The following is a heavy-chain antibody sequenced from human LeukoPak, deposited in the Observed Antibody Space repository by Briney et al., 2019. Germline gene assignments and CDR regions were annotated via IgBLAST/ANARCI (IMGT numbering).Heavy chain of an antibody. Sequence: SETLSLTCTVSGGSISSYYWSWIPRPPAKGLEGVGDIYYSGSTNYNPSLKSRVNISVDTSKNQFSLKLSSVNAADTAVYYCARGTLYYDSSGYTWYFDLWGRATLVCVSS. CDR2: IYYSGST. V-gene: IGHV4-59*01. J-gene: IGHJ2*01. CDR3: ARGTLYYDSSGYTWYFDL. D-gene: IGHD3-22*01. CDR1: GGSISSYY.